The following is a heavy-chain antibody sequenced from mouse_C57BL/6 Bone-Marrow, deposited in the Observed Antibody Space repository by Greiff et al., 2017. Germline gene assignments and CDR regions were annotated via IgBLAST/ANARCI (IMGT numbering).Heavy chain of an antibody. CDR1: GYTFTDYY. Sequence: VQLQQSGPVLVKPGASVKMSCKASGYTFTDYYMNWVKQSHGKSLEWIGVINPYNGGTSYNQKFKGKATLTVDKSSSTAYMELNSLTSEDSAVYYCADYSYAMDYWGQGTSVTVSS. CDR2: INPYNGGT. V-gene: IGHV1-19*01. CDR3: ADYSYAMDY. D-gene: IGHD2-4*01. J-gene: IGHJ4*01.